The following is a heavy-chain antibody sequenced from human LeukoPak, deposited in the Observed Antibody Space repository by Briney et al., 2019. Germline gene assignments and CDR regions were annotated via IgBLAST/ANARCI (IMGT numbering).Heavy chain of an antibody. CDR1: GGSISSYY. J-gene: IGHJ2*01. Sequence: PSETLSLTCTVSGGSISSYYWSWIRQPPGKGLEWLGYIYYSGSTNYNPSLKSRVTISVDTSKNQFSLKLSSVTAADTAVYYCARDPRRYYDSSGYTDWYFDLWGRGTLVTVSS. CDR3: ARDPRRYYDSSGYTDWYFDL. D-gene: IGHD3-22*01. V-gene: IGHV4-59*01. CDR2: IYYSGST.